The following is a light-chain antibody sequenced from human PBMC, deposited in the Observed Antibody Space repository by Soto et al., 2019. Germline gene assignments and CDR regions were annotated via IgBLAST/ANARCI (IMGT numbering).Light chain of an antibody. CDR2: DVS. CDR3: SSYTSSSNV. Sequence: QSVLTQPASVSGSPGQSITISCTGTSSDVGGYNYVSWYQQHPGKAPKLMIYDVSNRPSGVSNRFSGSKSGNTASLTISGLQAEDEADYYCSSYTSSSNVFGTGTKLT. J-gene: IGLJ1*01. V-gene: IGLV2-14*01. CDR1: SSDVGGYNY.